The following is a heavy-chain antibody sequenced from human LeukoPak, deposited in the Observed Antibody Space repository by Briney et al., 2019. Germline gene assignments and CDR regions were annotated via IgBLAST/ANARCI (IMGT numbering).Heavy chain of an antibody. CDR1: GYTFTSYY. CDR3: ARDGWDRRFIVAAAGTDYYYYMDV. Sequence: ASVKVSCKASGYTFTSYYMHWVRQAPGQGLEWMGIINPSGGSTSYAQKFQGRVTMTRDTSTSTVYMELSSLRSEDTAVYYCARDGWDRRFIVAAAGTDYYYYMDVWGKGTTVTISS. J-gene: IGHJ6*03. V-gene: IGHV1-46*01. D-gene: IGHD6-13*01. CDR2: INPSGGST.